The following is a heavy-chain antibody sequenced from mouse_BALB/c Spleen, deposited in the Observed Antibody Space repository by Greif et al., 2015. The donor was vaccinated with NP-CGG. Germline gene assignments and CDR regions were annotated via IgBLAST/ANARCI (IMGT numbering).Heavy chain of an antibody. CDR3: ARNDYDEAWFAY. CDR1: GYAFSSYW. CDR2: IYPGDGDT. Sequence: QVQLQQSGAELVRPGSSVKISYKASGYAFSSYWMNWVKQRPGQGLEWIGQIYPGDGDTNYNRKFKGKATLTADKSSSTAYMQLSSLTSEDSAVYFCARNDYDEAWFAYWGQGTLVTVSA. J-gene: IGHJ3*01. D-gene: IGHD2-4*01. V-gene: IGHV1-80*01.